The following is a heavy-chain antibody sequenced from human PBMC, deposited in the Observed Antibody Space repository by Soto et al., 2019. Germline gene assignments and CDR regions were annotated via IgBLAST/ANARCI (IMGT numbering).Heavy chain of an antibody. J-gene: IGHJ5*02. Sequence: SETLSLTCTVSGGSISSISYYWGWIRQPPGEGLEWIGTFYYSESTYYNPSLESRVTISVDTSKNQFSLKLSSVTAADTAVYYCARVLFGSNCWFDPWGQGVLVTVSS. CDR1: GGSISSISYY. CDR3: ARVLFGSNCWFDP. D-gene: IGHD3-16*01. CDR2: FYYSEST. V-gene: IGHV4-39*07.